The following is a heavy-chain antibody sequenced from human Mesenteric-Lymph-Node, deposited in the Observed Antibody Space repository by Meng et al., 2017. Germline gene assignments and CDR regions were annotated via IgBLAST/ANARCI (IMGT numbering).Heavy chain of an antibody. V-gene: IGHV3-9*03. D-gene: IGHD3-3*01. CDR3: ARSPTFGAFDI. CDR1: GFTFDDYA. CDR2: ISWNSGSI. Sequence: SLKISCAASGFTFDDYAMHWVRQAPGKGLEWVSGISWNSGSIGYADSVKGRFTTSRDNAKNSLYLQMNSLRAEDMALYYCARSPTFGAFDIWGQGTMVTVSS. J-gene: IGHJ3*02.